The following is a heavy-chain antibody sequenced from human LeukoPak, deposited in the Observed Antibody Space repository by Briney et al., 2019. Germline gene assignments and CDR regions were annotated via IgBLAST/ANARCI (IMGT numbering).Heavy chain of an antibody. CDR1: GFTFSSYW. D-gene: IGHD6-13*01. CDR3: ARDRIARDWFDP. CDR2: INSDGSST. J-gene: IGHJ5*02. Sequence: PGGSLRLSCAVSGFTFSSYWMHWVRQAPGKGLVWVSRINSDGSSTSYADSVKGRFTISRDNAKNTLYLQMNSLRAEDTAVYYCARDRIARDWFDPWGQGTLVTVSS. V-gene: IGHV3-74*01.